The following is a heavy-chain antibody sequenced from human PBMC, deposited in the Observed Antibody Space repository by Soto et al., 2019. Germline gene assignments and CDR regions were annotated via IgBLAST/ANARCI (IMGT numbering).Heavy chain of an antibody. V-gene: IGHV3-30*18. Sequence: PGGSLRLSCAASGFTFSSYGMHWVRQAPGKGLEWVAVISYDGSNKYYADSVKGRFTIYRDNSKNTLYLQMNSLRAEDTAVYYCAKGRHPAKYYGMDVWGQGTTVTVSS. CDR3: AKGRHPAKYYGMDV. J-gene: IGHJ6*02. CDR1: GFTFSSYG. CDR2: ISYDGSNK.